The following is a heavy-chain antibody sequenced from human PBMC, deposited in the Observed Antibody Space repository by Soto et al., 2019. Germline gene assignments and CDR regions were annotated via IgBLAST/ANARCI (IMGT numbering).Heavy chain of an antibody. CDR3: ARSGSCSGGSCFPYFDY. J-gene: IGHJ4*02. Sequence: ASVKVSCKASGYTFINYGISWVRQAPGQGLEWMGWSSAYNGNTNYAQKLQGRVTMTTDTSTSTAYMELRSLRSDDTAVYYCARSGSCSGGSCFPYFDYWGQGTLVTVSS. CDR1: GYTFINYG. V-gene: IGHV1-18*01. CDR2: SSAYNGNT. D-gene: IGHD2-15*01.